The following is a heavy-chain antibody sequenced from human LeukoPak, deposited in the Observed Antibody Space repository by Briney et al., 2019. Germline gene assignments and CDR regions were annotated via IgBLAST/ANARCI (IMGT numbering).Heavy chain of an antibody. D-gene: IGHD6-13*01. CDR1: GYTFTSYG. J-gene: IGHJ6*02. CDR2: ISAYNGNT. CDR3: ARDGSSSWPFYYYGMDV. V-gene: IGHV1-18*01. Sequence: ASVKVSCKASGYTFTSYGISWVRQAPGQGLEWMGWISAYNGNTNYAQKLQGRVTMTTDTSTSTAYMELRSLRSDDTAVYYCARDGSSSWPFYYYGMDVWGQGTTVTASS.